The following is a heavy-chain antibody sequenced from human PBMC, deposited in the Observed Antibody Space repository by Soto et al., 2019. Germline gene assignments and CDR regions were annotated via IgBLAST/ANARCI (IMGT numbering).Heavy chain of an antibody. CDR1: GFTSIGYS. Sequence: PGGSLSPSGVASGFTSIGYSMNWFRQAPGKGLEWVSSISSSSSYIYYADSVKGRFTISRDNAKNSLYLQMNSLRAEDTAVYYCARSPTPNWFDPWGQGTLVTVSS. J-gene: IGHJ5*02. CDR2: ISSSSSYI. CDR3: ARSPTPNWFDP. V-gene: IGHV3-21*01.